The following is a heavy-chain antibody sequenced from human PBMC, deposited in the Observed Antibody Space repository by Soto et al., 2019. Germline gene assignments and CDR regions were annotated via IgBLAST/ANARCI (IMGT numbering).Heavy chain of an antibody. CDR3: GRELGTLSPDY. D-gene: IGHD1-1*01. CDR1: GFTFSNYW. V-gene: IGHV3-7*01. CDR2: IGRDGNGE. Sequence: EVQLVESGGGLVQPGGSLRLSCVGSGFTFSNYWMNWVRQAPGKGLAWVANIGRDGNGELYVGSVKGRFTVSGDNAKNSLFLHMKSLRAEETAVYYSGRELGTLSPDYWGQGTLVTVS. J-gene: IGHJ4*02.